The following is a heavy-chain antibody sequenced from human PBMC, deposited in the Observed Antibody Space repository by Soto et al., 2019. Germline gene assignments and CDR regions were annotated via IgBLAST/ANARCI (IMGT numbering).Heavy chain of an antibody. CDR2: LYYSGVT. CDR1: GGSISSGGYY. J-gene: IGHJ4*02. D-gene: IGHD3-22*01. Sequence: QVQLQESGPGLMKPSQTLSLTCTVSGGSISSGGYYWSWIRQDPGKGLEWIGYLYYSGVTYYNPSLKSRVTISVDTSKNQFSLKLNSVTAADTAVYYCARVGRYYDSGVWGGYFEYWGQGTLVTVTS. CDR3: ARVGRYYDSGVWGGYFEY. V-gene: IGHV4-31*03.